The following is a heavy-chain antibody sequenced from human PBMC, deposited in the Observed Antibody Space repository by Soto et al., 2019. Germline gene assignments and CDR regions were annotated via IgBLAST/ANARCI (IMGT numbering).Heavy chain of an antibody. CDR2: IKDDGSEK. CDR1: EIIFSRFV. CDR3: VRVPLDIEGGNYYYYYMDV. D-gene: IGHD3-9*01. V-gene: IGHV3-7*01. J-gene: IGHJ6*03. Sequence: DVQLVESGGGLVQPGRSLRLSCEGSEIIFSRFVMSWVRQVPGKRLEWVASIKDDGSEKYYSDSVKGRFIISRYNAKNSLYLQMSRLRAEDTSVYYCVRVPLDIEGGNYYYYYMDVWGKGTTVTVSS.